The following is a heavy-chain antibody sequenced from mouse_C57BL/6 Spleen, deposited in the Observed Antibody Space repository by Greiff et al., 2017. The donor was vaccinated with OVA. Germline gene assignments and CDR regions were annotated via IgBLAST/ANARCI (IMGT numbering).Heavy chain of an antibody. J-gene: IGHJ4*01. Sequence: VQLVESGAELVRPGTSVKVSCKASGYAFTNYLIEWVKQRPGQGLEWIGVINPGSGGTNYNEKFKGKATLTADKSSSTAYMQLSSLTSEDSAVYFCARGITTVAAAMDYWGQGTSVTVSS. CDR3: ARGITTVAAAMDY. V-gene: IGHV1-54*01. CDR2: INPGSGGT. CDR1: GYAFTNYL. D-gene: IGHD1-1*01.